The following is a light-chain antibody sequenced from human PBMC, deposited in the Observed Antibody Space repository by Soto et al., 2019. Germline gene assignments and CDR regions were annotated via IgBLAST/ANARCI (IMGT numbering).Light chain of an antibody. J-gene: IGLJ3*02. CDR2: HNN. CDR3: ASCDASLNGWV. V-gene: IGLV1-44*01. Sequence: QSVLTQPPSASGTPGQRVTISCSGSTSNIGRNTVNWYQQLPGTAPKLLIYHNNQRPSGVPDRFSGSKSGTSASLAISGLQSEDEADYYCASCDASLNGWVFGGGTKLTVL. CDR1: TSNIGRNT.